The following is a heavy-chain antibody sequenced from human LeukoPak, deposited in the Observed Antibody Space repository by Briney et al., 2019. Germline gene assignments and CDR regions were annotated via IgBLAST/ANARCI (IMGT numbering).Heavy chain of an antibody. J-gene: IGHJ6*03. D-gene: IGHD3-10*01. V-gene: IGHV4-38-2*02. Sequence: SETLSLTCSVSGYSISRGYYWDWIRQPPGQGLEWIGSIYHSGSTYYNPSLKSRFTISVATSKNQFSLKLRSVTAADTAVYYRSFRWFGESHYYMDVWGKGTTVTVSS. CDR3: SFRWFGESHYYMDV. CDR2: IYHSGST. CDR1: GYSISRGYY.